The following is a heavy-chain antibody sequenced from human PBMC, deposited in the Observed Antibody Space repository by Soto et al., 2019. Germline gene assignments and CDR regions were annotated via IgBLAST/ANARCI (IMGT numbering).Heavy chain of an antibody. CDR3: AREFTEDGWLVNYGAFDI. V-gene: IGHV1-2*04. J-gene: IGHJ3*02. Sequence: ASVKVSCKASGYTFTGYYMHWVRQAPGQGLEWMGWINPNSGGTNYAQKFQGWVTMTRDTSISTAYMELSRLRSDDTAVYYCAREFTEDGWLVNYGAFDIWGQGTMVTVSS. CDR1: GYTFTGYY. D-gene: IGHD6-19*01. CDR2: INPNSGGT.